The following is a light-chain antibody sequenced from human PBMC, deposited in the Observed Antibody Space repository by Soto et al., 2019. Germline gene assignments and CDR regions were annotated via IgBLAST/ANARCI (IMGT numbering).Light chain of an antibody. CDR1: SSNIGAGYD. Sequence: SVLTQPPSGSGGPGQRGTISCAGGSSNIGAGYDVHWYQRLPGTAPKLLIYGNNNRPSGVPDRFSGSKSGTSASLAITGLLPEDEADYYCQSHGPSLSGSRVFGTGTKVTVL. CDR2: GNN. V-gene: IGLV1-40*01. CDR3: QSHGPSLSGSRV. J-gene: IGLJ1*01.